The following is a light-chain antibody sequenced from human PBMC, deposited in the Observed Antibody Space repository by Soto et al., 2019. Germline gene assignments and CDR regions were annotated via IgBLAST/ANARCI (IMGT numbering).Light chain of an antibody. J-gene: IGKJ4*01. CDR2: GAS. V-gene: IGKV3-15*01. CDR3: QQYSSWPLT. Sequence: EIAMTQSPGILSVSPGERATLSCRASQRVSSSLAWYQQKPGQGPRLLIYGASTRATGIPARFSGSGSGTDFTLTITSLQSEDFAVYYCQQYSSWPLTFGGGTKVDIK. CDR1: QRVSSS.